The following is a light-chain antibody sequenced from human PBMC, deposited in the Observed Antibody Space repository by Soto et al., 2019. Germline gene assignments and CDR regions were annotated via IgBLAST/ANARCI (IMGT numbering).Light chain of an antibody. CDR2: LGS. CDR3: MQALQAPLT. CDR1: QSLLYSNGYNY. V-gene: IGKV2-28*01. Sequence: DIVMTQSPLSLPVTPGEPASISCRSSQSLLYSNGYNYLDWYLQKPGQSPQLLIYLGSNRASGVPDRFSGSVSGTDFTLKISRVEAEDVGLYYCMQALQAPLTFXQGTKVDIK. J-gene: IGKJ1*01.